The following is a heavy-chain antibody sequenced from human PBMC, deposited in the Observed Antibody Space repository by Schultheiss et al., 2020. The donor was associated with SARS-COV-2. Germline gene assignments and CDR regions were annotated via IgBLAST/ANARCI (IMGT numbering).Heavy chain of an antibody. CDR2: ISSSSSYI. D-gene: IGHD2-8*01. CDR1: GFTFSDYY. CDR3: ARGYCTNGVCYDVAFDI. V-gene: IGHV3-11*06. J-gene: IGHJ3*02. Sequence: GGSLRLSCAASGFTFSDYYMSWIRQAPGKGLEWVSSISSSSSYIYYADSVKGRFTISRDNAKNTLYLQMNSLRAEDTAVYYCARGYCTNGVCYDVAFDIWGQGTMVTVSS.